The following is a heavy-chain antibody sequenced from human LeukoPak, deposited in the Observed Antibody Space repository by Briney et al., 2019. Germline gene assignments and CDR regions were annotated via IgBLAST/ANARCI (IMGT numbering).Heavy chain of an antibody. D-gene: IGHD6-19*01. CDR3: ASHGEHSSLTAGNDY. V-gene: IGHV4-34*01. J-gene: IGHJ4*02. CDR2: INHSGST. CDR1: GGSFSGYY. Sequence: SETLSLTCAVYGGSFSGYYWSWLRQPPGKGLEWSGEINHSGSTNYNPSLKSRITISVDSSKNQFSLKLISVTAADTAVYYCASHGEHSSLTAGNDYWGQGTLVTVSS.